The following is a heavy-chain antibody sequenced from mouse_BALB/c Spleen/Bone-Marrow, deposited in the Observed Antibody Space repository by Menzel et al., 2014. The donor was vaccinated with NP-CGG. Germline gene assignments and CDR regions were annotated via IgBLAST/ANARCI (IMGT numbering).Heavy chain of an antibody. V-gene: IGHV14-1*02. Sequence: EVQLQQSGAEIVRPGALVKLSCKASGFNIKDYYMQWVKQRPEQGLEWIGWIDPENGNTMYDPKFQGKASITADTSSNTAYLQLSSQTSEDTAVYYCARGDGYAMDYWGQGTSVTVSS. J-gene: IGHJ4*01. CDR3: ARGDGYAMDY. CDR1: GFNIKDYY. CDR2: IDPENGNT.